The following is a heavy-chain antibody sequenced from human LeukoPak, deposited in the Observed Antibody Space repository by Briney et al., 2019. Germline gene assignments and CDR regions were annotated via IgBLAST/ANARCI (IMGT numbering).Heavy chain of an antibody. Sequence: SQTLSLTCTVSGGSISSGSYYWSWIRQPAGKGLEWIGRIYTSGSTNYNPSLKSRVTISVDTSKNQFSLKLSSVTAADTAVYYCARLGIAAAGRAYYYYYYMDVWGKGTTVTVSS. D-gene: IGHD6-13*01. CDR3: ARLGIAAAGRAYYYYYYMDV. CDR1: GGSISSGSYY. CDR2: IYTSGST. J-gene: IGHJ6*03. V-gene: IGHV4-61*02.